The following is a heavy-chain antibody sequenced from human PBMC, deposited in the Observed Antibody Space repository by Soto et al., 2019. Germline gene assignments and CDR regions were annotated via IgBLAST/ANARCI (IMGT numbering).Heavy chain of an antibody. Sequence: GGSLRLSCAASGFTFSSYGMHWVRQAPGKGLEWVAVISYDGSNKYYADSVKGRFTISRDNSKNTLYLQMNSLRAEDTAVYYCAKDRVDSGYDFSYYYGMDVWGQGTTVTVSS. D-gene: IGHD5-12*01. CDR3: AKDRVDSGYDFSYYYGMDV. J-gene: IGHJ6*02. CDR1: GFTFSSYG. CDR2: ISYDGSNK. V-gene: IGHV3-30*18.